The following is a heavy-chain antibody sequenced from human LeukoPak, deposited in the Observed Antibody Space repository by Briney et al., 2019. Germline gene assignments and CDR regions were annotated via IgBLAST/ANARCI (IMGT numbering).Heavy chain of an antibody. CDR2: IYTSGST. D-gene: IGHD3-3*01. CDR3: ARDLKYDFWSGPPYYYMDV. J-gene: IGHJ6*03. Sequence: PSETLSLTCTVSGGSISSGSYYWSWIRQPAGTGLEWIGRIYTSGSTNYNPSLKSRVTISVDTSKNQFSLKLSSVTAADTAVYYCARDLKYDFWSGPPYYYMDVWGKGTTVTVSS. CDR1: GGSISSGSYY. V-gene: IGHV4-61*02.